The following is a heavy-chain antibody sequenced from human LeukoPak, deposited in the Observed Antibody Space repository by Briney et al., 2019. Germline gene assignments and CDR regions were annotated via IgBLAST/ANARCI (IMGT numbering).Heavy chain of an antibody. CDR1: GGTFSSYA. CDR3: ARDGYYGSGSYPLNRFDY. CDR2: IIPIFGTA. V-gene: IGHV1-69*13. D-gene: IGHD3-10*01. J-gene: IGHJ4*02. Sequence: ASVKVSCKASGGTFSSYAISWVRQAPGQGLEWMGGIIPIFGTANYAQKFQGRVTITADESTSTAYMELSSLRSEGTAVYYCARDGYYGSGSYPLNRFDYWGQGTLVTVSS.